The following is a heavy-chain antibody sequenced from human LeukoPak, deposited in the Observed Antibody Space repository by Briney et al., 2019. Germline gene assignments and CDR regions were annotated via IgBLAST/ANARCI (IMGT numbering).Heavy chain of an antibody. CDR1: GGSISNYY. J-gene: IGHJ4*02. D-gene: IGHD6-19*01. V-gene: IGHV4-59*01. Sequence: SETLSLTCTVSGGSISNYYWSGIRQPPGKGLEWIGYIYYSGSTNYNPSLKSRVTISVDTSKNQFSLKLSSVTAADTAAYYCAGGKIAVARLDYWGQGTLVTVSS. CDR2: IYYSGST. CDR3: AGGKIAVARLDY.